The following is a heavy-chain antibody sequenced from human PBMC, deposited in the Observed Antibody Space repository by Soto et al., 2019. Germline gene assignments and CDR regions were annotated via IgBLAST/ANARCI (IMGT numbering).Heavy chain of an antibody. CDR1: GFTFSSYS. CDR2: ISSSSSYI. CDR3: ATDCGFSTSCYAKKFDY. D-gene: IGHD2-2*01. V-gene: IGHV3-21*01. Sequence: EVQLVDSGGGLVKPGGSLRLSCAASGFTFSSYSMNWVRQAPGKGLEWVSSISSSSSYIYYADSVKGRFTISRDNAKNSLYLQMNSLRAEDTAVYYCATDCGFSTSCYAKKFDYWGQGTLVTVSS. J-gene: IGHJ4*02.